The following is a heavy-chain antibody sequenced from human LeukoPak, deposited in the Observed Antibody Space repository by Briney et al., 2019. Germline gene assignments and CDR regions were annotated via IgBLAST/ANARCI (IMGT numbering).Heavy chain of an antibody. D-gene: IGHD3-22*01. CDR3: ARGESTNYYDSSGYVEAFDI. V-gene: IGHV3-21*01. Sequence: GGSLRLSCAASGFTFSSYSMNWVRQAPGKGLEWVSSIISSSSYIYYADSVKGRFTISRDNAKNSLYLQMNSLRAEDTAVYYCARGESTNYYDSSGYVEAFDIWGQGTMVTVSS. CDR1: GFTFSSYS. J-gene: IGHJ3*02. CDR2: IISSSSYI.